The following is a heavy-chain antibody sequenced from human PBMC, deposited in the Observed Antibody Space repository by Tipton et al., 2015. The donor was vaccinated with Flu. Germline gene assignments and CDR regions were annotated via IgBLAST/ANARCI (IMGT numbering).Heavy chain of an antibody. D-gene: IGHD2-2*01. Sequence: QSGPEVKKPGASVKVSCKASGYTFTGYYMHWVRQAPGQGLEWMGWINPNSGGTNYAQKFQGWVTMTRDTSISTAYMELSRLRSDDTAVYYCARGYCSSTSCYDPLDAFDIWGQGTMVTVSS. J-gene: IGHJ3*02. CDR2: INPNSGGT. CDR3: ARGYCSSTSCYDPLDAFDI. CDR1: GYTFTGYY. V-gene: IGHV1-2*04.